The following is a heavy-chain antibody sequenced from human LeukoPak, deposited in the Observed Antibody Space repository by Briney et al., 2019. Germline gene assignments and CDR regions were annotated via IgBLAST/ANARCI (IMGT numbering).Heavy chain of an antibody. J-gene: IGHJ3*02. CDR2: ISGSGYTT. Sequence: GGSLRLSCAASGFTFSNYAMSWVRQAPGKGLEWVSAISGSGYTTYYADSVKGRFTISRDNSKNTLYLQMNSLRAEDTAVYYCAKPLLWFGELSLDAFDIWGQGTMVTVSS. CDR3: AKPLLWFGELSLDAFDI. D-gene: IGHD3-10*01. CDR1: GFTFSNYA. V-gene: IGHV3-23*01.